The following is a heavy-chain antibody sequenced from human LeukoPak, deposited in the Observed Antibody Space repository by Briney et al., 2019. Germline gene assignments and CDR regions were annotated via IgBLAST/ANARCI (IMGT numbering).Heavy chain of an antibody. CDR1: GFTFSSYA. Sequence: PGGSLRLSCAASGFTFSSYAMHWVRQAPGKGLEYVSAISSNGGSTYYANSVKGRFTISRDNSKNTLYLQMGSLRAEDMAVYYCATGGSGGYDSSGYYYAFFDYWGQGTLVTVSS. CDR2: ISSNGGST. CDR3: ATGGSGGYDSSGYYYAFFDY. D-gene: IGHD3-22*01. V-gene: IGHV3-64*01. J-gene: IGHJ4*02.